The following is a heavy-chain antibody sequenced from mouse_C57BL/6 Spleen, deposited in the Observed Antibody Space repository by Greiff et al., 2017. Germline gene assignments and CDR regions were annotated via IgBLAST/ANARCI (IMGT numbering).Heavy chain of an antibody. D-gene: IGHD2-5*01. J-gene: IGHJ2*01. Sequence: EVHLVESGPGLVKPSQSLSLTCSVTGYSITSGYYWNWIRQFPGNKLEWMGYISYDGSNNYNPSLKNRISITRDTSKNQFFLKLNSVTTEDTATYYCARYSNYEAVFFDYWGQGTTLTVSS. CDR3: ARYSNYEAVFFDY. CDR1: GYSITSGYY. V-gene: IGHV3-6*01. CDR2: ISYDGSN.